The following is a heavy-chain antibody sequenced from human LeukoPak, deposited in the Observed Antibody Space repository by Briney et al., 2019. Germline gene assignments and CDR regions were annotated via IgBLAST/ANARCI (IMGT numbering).Heavy chain of an antibody. Sequence: VASVKVSCKSSGYTFTNYGISWVRQAPGQGLEWMGWISAYNDNTNYAQKLQGRVTMTTDTSTSTAYMELRSLRSDDTAVYYCARDGPIAAAGDSYFDYWGQGTLVTVSS. D-gene: IGHD6-13*01. J-gene: IGHJ4*02. CDR2: ISAYNDNT. CDR3: ARDGPIAAAGDSYFDY. V-gene: IGHV1-18*01. CDR1: GYTFTNYG.